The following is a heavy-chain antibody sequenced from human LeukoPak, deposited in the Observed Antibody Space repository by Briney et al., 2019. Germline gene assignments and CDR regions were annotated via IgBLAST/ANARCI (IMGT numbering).Heavy chain of an antibody. J-gene: IGHJ4*02. V-gene: IGHV5-51*01. Sequence: GESLKISCEGSGYNFNTFWIGWVRQKPGEGLEWVGIIYPGDSDTKYSPAVQGQVAISADKPITTAYLQWSSLKASDTAMYYCVRRRGSSWKGGFDYWGQGTLVTVSS. CDR1: GYNFNTFW. D-gene: IGHD6-13*01. CDR2: IYPGDSDT. CDR3: VRRRGSSWKGGFDY.